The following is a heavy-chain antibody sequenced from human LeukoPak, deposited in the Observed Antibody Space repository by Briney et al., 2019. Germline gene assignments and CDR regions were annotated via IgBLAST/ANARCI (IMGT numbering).Heavy chain of an antibody. V-gene: IGHV3-30*02. CDR3: AKDLGRRTSCYFDY. CDR1: GFTFSSYG. J-gene: IGHJ4*02. Sequence: GGSLRLSCAASGFTFSSYGMHWVRQAPGKGLEWVAFIRYDGSNKYYADFVKGRFTISRDNSKNTLYLQMNSLRAEDTAVYYCAKDLGRRTSCYFDYWGQGTLVTVSS. CDR2: IRYDGSNK. D-gene: IGHD2-2*01.